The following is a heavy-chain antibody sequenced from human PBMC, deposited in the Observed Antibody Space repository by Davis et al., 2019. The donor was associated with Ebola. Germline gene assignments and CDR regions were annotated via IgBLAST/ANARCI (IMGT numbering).Heavy chain of an antibody. J-gene: IGHJ3*01. CDR2: ISGGNYYI. Sequence: GESLKISCAASGFIFSSYAMNWVRQAPGKGLEWVSSISGGNYYIYYADSLKGRFTISRDNSKNTLYLQMNSLRVEDSAIYYCAKDTPNIWFDVWGQGTKVAVS. V-gene: IGHV3-21*04. CDR1: GFIFSSYA. CDR3: AKDTPNIWFDV. D-gene: IGHD2-15*01.